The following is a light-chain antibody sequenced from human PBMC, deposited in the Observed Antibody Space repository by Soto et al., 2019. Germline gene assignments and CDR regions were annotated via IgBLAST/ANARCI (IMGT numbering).Light chain of an antibody. V-gene: IGKV3-20*01. Sequence: ALTQSPGTLSSSPGERATLSCRASQNVDSNYLAWYQQKPGQAPRIIIFAASGRATGIPDRFSGSGSGTDFTLTISRLEPEDFAVYYCQQYGYLSWTFGQGTKVDIK. CDR3: QQYGYLSWT. CDR1: QNVDSNY. J-gene: IGKJ1*01. CDR2: AAS.